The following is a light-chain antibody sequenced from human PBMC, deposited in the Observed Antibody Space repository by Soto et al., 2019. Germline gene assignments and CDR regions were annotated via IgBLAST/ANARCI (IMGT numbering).Light chain of an antibody. CDR1: QSVSSSY. V-gene: IGKV3-20*01. CDR3: QQYCSSPHT. CDR2: GAS. J-gene: IGKJ2*01. Sequence: EIVLTQSPGTLSLSPGERATLSCRASQSVSSSYLAWYQHKPGQAPRLLIYGASSRATGIPARFSGSGSGTDFTLTISRLEPEDYAVYYCQQYCSSPHTFGQGATLEIK.